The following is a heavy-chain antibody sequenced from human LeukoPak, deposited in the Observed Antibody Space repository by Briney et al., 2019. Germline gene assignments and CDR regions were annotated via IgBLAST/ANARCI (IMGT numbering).Heavy chain of an antibody. D-gene: IGHD5-18*01. CDR1: GFTFSSFG. CDR2: IRYDGSNK. J-gene: IGHJ4*02. V-gene: IGHV3-30*02. Sequence: GRSLRLSCAASGFTFSSFGMHWVRQAPGKGLEWVALIRYDGSNKYYADSVKGRFTISRDNSKNTLYLQVNSLRAEDTAMYYCAKDLGYSYGYVDYWGQGALVTVSS. CDR3: AKDLGYSYGYVDY.